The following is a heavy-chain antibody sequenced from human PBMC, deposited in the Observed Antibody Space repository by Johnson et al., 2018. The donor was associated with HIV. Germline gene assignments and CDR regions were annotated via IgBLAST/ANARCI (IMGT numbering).Heavy chain of an antibody. V-gene: IGHV3-NL1*01. D-gene: IGHD3-10*01. CDR3: AMLFLHAFDS. CDR2: IYSGGST. CDR1: GFTFSSYG. J-gene: IGHJ3*02. Sequence: QVQLVESGGGVVQPGRSLRLSCAASGFTFSSYGMHWVRQAPGKGLEWVSIIYSGGSTYYADSVKGRFTIARDNSKHTLYLQMNSLRPEDTAVYYCAMLFLHAFDSWGQGTMVTVSS.